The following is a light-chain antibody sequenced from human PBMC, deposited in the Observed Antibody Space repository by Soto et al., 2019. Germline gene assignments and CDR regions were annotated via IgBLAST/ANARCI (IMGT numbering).Light chain of an antibody. V-gene: IGKV3-20*01. CDR2: GAS. CDR1: QSVSSNF. J-gene: IGKJ1*01. Sequence: EIVLTQSPGTLSLSPGEGATLSCRASQSVSSNFLAWYQQRPGQSPRLLIYGASNRATGIPDRFSGSGSGTDFTLTISRLEPEDFAVYYCQQYGSSPRTFGQGTYVEIK. CDR3: QQYGSSPRT.